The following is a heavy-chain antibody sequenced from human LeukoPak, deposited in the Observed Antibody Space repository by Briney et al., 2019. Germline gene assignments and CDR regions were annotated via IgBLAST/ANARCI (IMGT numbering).Heavy chain of an antibody. Sequence: GESLKISCQASGYSFTNHWIAWVRQMPGKGLEWMGVIYPNDSDTKYSPSVQGQVTMSVDQSIRTAYLQWSSLKASDTAMYYCASWDVINWGYDCWGQGTLVTVSS. D-gene: IGHD7-27*01. V-gene: IGHV5-51*01. CDR1: GYSFTNHW. CDR3: ASWDVINWGYDC. CDR2: IYPNDSDT. J-gene: IGHJ4*02.